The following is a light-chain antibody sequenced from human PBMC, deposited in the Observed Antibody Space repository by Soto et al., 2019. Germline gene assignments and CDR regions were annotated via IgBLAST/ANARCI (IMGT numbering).Light chain of an antibody. CDR3: QQSLITQYS. V-gene: IGKV1-39*01. CDR1: QSVNRN. Sequence: DIQMTQSPSSLSASVGDRVTITCRASQSVNRNLHWYQQRPGKAPKLLISGASSLQSGVPSRFSGSVSGTDFTLTISSLQPEDFATYYCQQSLITQYSFGQGTKLEIK. CDR2: GAS. J-gene: IGKJ2*03.